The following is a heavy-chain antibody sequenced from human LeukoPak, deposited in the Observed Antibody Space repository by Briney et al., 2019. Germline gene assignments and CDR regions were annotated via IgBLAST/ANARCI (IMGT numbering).Heavy chain of an antibody. CDR2: MNPDSGNT. CDR1: GHTFTSYD. CDR3: ARRIAAAGVGIVY. Sequence: ASVKVSCKASGHTFTSYDINWVRQATGQGLGWMGWMNPDSGNTGYAQKFQGRVTMTRNPSISTAYMELSSLTSEDTAVYYCARRIAAAGVGIVYWGQGTLVTVSS. J-gene: IGHJ4*02. V-gene: IGHV1-8*01. D-gene: IGHD6-13*01.